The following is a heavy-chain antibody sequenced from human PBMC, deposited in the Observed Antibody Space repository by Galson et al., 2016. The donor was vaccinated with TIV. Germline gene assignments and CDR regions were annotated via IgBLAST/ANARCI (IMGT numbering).Heavy chain of an antibody. CDR2: VYYSGRT. D-gene: IGHD2-15*01. J-gene: IGHJ5*02. CDR1: DGSITSYY. V-gene: IGHV4-59*01. Sequence: SETLSLTCSVSDGSITSYYWTWIRQPPGKGLEWIGSVYYSGRTDYNPSLKSRVTVAVDISENQFSLKLSSVTAADTAVYYCAGVTRIYENWFDPWGQGTLVTVSS. CDR3: AGVTRIYENWFDP.